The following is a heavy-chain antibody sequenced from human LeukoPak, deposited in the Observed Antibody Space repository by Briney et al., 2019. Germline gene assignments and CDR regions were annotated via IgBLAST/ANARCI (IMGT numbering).Heavy chain of an antibody. CDR3: ARSDHRWLYSDY. Sequence: SQTLSLTCTVSGGSIRSGDHYWTWIRQHPGKGLEWIGYIYNTGDTFYNPSLKSRVIISVDTSKNQFSLNLNSVTAADTAVYYCARSDHRWLYSDYWGQGTLVTVSS. CDR1: GGSIRSGDHY. D-gene: IGHD5-24*01. CDR2: IYNTGDT. V-gene: IGHV4-31*03. J-gene: IGHJ4*02.